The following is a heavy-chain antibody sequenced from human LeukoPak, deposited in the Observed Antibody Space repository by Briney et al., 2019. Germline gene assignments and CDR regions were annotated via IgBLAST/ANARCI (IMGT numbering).Heavy chain of an antibody. CDR2: ISYDGSNK. CDR3: ARALYDSSGYYGDAFDI. V-gene: IGHV3-30-3*01. Sequence: GRSLRLSCAASGFTFSSYAMHWVRQAPGKGLEWVAVISYDGSNKYYADSVKGRFTISRDNSKNTLYLQMNSLRAEDTAVYYCARALYDSSGYYGDAFDIWGQGTMVTVSS. D-gene: IGHD3-22*01. CDR1: GFTFSSYA. J-gene: IGHJ3*02.